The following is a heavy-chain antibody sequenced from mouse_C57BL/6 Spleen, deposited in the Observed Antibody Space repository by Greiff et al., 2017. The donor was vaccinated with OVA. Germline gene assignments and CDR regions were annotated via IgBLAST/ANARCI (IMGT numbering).Heavy chain of an antibody. CDR3: ARSGITTVDFDY. D-gene: IGHD1-1*01. V-gene: IGHV1-26*01. Sequence: VQLKQSGPELVKPGASVKISCKASGYTFTDYYMNWVKQSHGKSLEWIGDINPNNGGTSYNQKFKGKATLTVDKSSSTAYMELRSLTSEDSAVYYCARSGITTVDFDYWGQGTTLTVSS. J-gene: IGHJ2*01. CDR1: GYTFTDYY. CDR2: INPNNGGT.